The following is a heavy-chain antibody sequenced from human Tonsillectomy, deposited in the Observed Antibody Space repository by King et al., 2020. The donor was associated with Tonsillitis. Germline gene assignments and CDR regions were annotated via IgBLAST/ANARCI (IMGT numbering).Heavy chain of an antibody. Sequence: HVQLVESGGGVVQPGRSLRLSCAASGFTFSSYAMHWVRQAPGKGLEWGAVISYDGSNKYYADSVKGRFTISRDNSKNTLYLQMNSLRTEDTAVYFCAGEQWLVPSPFDYWGQGTLVTVSS. CDR2: ISYDGSNK. J-gene: IGHJ4*02. V-gene: IGHV3-30*01. CDR3: AGEQWLVPSPFDY. D-gene: IGHD6-19*01. CDR1: GFTFSSYA.